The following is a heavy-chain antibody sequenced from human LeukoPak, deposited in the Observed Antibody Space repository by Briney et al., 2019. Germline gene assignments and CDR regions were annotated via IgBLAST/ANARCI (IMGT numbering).Heavy chain of an antibody. Sequence: ASVKVSCKASGYTLTSYGISWVRQAPGQGLEWMGWISAYNGNTNYAQKLQGRVTMTTDTSTSTAYMELRSLRSDDTAVYYCARARQWLDYYYGMDVWGQGTTVTVSS. D-gene: IGHD6-19*01. CDR1: GYTLTSYG. CDR2: ISAYNGNT. V-gene: IGHV1-18*01. J-gene: IGHJ6*02. CDR3: ARARQWLDYYYGMDV.